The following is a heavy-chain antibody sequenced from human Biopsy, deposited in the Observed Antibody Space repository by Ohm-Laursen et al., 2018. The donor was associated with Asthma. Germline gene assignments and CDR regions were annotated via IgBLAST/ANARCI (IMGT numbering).Heavy chain of an antibody. CDR2: VSSDGHDK. Sequence: SLRLSCAAGFVFSQCGMHWVRQGPGKGLEWVAFVSSDGHDKFYEDSVKGRFTISRDNSRNRLYLQINRLTVEDSALYFCARQSGQDFPDTSAFDIWGQGTKVAVSS. CDR3: ARQSGQDFPDTSAFDI. CDR1: GFVFSQCG. D-gene: IGHD3-22*01. J-gene: IGHJ3*02. V-gene: IGHV3-30*03.